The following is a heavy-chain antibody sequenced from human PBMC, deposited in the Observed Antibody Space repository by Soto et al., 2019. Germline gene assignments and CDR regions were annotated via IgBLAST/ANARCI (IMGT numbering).Heavy chain of an antibody. CDR3: AKEGGTYYDFWSGYQQYNWFDP. V-gene: IGHV3-30*18. D-gene: IGHD3-3*01. Sequence: PGGSLRLSCAASGFTFSSYGMHWVRQAPGKGLEWVAVISYDGSNKYYADSVKGRFTISRDNSKNTLYLQMNSLRAEDTAVYYCAKEGGTYYDFWSGYQQYNWFDPWGQGTLVTVSS. J-gene: IGHJ5*02. CDR2: ISYDGSNK. CDR1: GFTFSSYG.